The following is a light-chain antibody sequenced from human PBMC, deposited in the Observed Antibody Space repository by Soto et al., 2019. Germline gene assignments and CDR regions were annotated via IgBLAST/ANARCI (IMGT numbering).Light chain of an antibody. Sequence: DIQMTQSPSSLSASVGARVTITCRASQGISNYLDWYQQKPGKVPKLLIYAASTLQSGVPSRFSGSGSGTDFTLTISSLQPEDVATYYCQKYNSAPPLTFGGGTKVEIK. J-gene: IGKJ4*01. CDR3: QKYNSAPPLT. CDR1: QGISNY. CDR2: AAS. V-gene: IGKV1-27*01.